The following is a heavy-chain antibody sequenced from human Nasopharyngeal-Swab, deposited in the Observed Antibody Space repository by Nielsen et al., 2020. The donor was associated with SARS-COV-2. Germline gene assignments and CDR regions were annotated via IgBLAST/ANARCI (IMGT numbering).Heavy chain of an antibody. J-gene: IGHJ4*02. CDR2: ISGRGTNI. V-gene: IGHV3-11*04. CDR3: ARDRGPYYYDEDY. CDR1: GFTFSDYY. D-gene: IGHD3-22*01. Sequence: GESLKISCAASGFTFSDYYMSWIRQAPGKGLEWVSYISGRGTNIYYAESVKGRFTISRDNAKNSLYLQLNSLRAEDTAVYYCARDRGPYYYDEDYWGQGTLVTVSS.